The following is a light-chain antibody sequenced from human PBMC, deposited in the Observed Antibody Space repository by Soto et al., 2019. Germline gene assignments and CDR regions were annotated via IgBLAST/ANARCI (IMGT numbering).Light chain of an antibody. CDR1: QSVRSN. Sequence: EIVMTQSPVTLSVSPGERATLSCRASQSVRSNLAWYQQKPGQAPRLLMYDASTRATGIPARFSGSGSGTEFTLTISSLQSEDFAVYYCRQYNYWPPWTFGQGTKVDIK. CDR2: DAS. CDR3: RQYNYWPPWT. J-gene: IGKJ1*01. V-gene: IGKV3-15*01.